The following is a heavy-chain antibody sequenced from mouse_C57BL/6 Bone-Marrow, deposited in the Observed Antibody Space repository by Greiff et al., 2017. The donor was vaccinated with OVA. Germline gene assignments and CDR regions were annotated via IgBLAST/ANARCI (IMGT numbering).Heavy chain of an antibody. V-gene: IGHV3-6*01. CDR1: GYSITSGYY. Sequence: ESGPGLVKPSQSLSLTCSVTGYSITSGYYWNWIRQFPGNKLEWMGYISYDGSNNYNPSLKNRISITRDTSKNQFFLKLNSVTTEDTATYYCARDDYDPDDWGQGTTLTVSS. J-gene: IGHJ2*01. CDR2: ISYDGSN. D-gene: IGHD2-4*01. CDR3: ARDDYDPDD.